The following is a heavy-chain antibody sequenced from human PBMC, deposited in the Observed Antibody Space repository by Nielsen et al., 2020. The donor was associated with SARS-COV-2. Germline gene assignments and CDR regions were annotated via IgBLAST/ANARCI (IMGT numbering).Heavy chain of an antibody. CDR1: GFTFDDYA. Sequence: SLKISCAASGFTFDDYAMHWVRQAPGKGLERVSGISWNSGSIGYADSVKGRFTISRDNAKNSLYLQMNSLRPEDTALYYCANEVYWGQGTLVTVSS. CDR2: ISWNSGSI. J-gene: IGHJ4*02. V-gene: IGHV3-9*01. CDR3: ANEVY.